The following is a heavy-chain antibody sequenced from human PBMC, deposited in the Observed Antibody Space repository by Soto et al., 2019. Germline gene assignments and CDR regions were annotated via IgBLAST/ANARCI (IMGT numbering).Heavy chain of an antibody. D-gene: IGHD1-26*01. CDR3: ARVGSGSYYDFNWFDP. Sequence: SETLSLTCTFSGGSISAYYWSWIRQPPGKGPEWIGHIYYSGSTNYSPSLKSRVSISIDTSKRQFYLNLRSVTAADTAVYYCARVGSGSYYDFNWFDPWGQGKVVTVSS. CDR1: GGSISAYY. CDR2: IYYSGST. J-gene: IGHJ5*02. V-gene: IGHV4-59*01.